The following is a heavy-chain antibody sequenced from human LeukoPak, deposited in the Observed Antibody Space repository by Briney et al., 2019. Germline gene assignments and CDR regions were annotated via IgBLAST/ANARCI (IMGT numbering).Heavy chain of an antibody. Sequence: KPSETLSLTCTVSGGSISSTNYYWGWIRQPPGKGLEWIGSIYYSGSTYYNPSLKSRVTISVDTSKNQFSLKLSSVTAADTAVFYCATSGWYLLPGIYWGQGTLVTVSS. CDR2: IYYSGST. J-gene: IGHJ4*02. CDR1: GGSISSTNYY. D-gene: IGHD6-19*01. V-gene: IGHV4-39*01. CDR3: ATSGWYLLPGIY.